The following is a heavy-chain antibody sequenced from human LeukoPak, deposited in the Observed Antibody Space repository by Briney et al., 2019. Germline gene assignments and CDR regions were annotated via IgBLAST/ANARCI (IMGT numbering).Heavy chain of an antibody. CDR1: GGSIGNSSDY. D-gene: IGHD3-22*01. V-gene: IGHV4-39*07. J-gene: IGHJ3*02. Sequence: SETLSLTCSVSGGSIGNSSDYWGWIRQPPGKGLEWIGTIYHSGSTYYNPSLKSRVTMSVDTSKNQFSLKLSSVTAADTAVYYCVRGRCYYDSSGYYGEGVPGWDAFDIWGQGTMVTVSS. CDR2: IYHSGST. CDR3: VRGRCYYDSSGYYGEGVPGWDAFDI.